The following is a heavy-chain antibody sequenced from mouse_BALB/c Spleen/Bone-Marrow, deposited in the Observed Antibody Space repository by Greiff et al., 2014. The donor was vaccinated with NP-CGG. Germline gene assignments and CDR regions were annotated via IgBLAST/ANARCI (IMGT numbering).Heavy chain of an antibody. Sequence: EVMLVESGAELVKPGASVKLSCTASGFNIKDTYMHWVKQRPEQGLEWIGRIDPANGNTKYDPKFQGKATIAADTSSNTAYLQLSSLTSEDTAVYYCARVYPNAMDYWGQGTSVTVSS. V-gene: IGHV14-3*02. D-gene: IGHD2-1*01. CDR3: ARVYPNAMDY. CDR1: GFNIKDTY. CDR2: IDPANGNT. J-gene: IGHJ4*01.